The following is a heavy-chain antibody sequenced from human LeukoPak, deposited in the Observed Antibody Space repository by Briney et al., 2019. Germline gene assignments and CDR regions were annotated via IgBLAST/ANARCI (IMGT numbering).Heavy chain of an antibody. Sequence: ASVKVSCKASGYTFTSYYMHWVGQAPGQGLEWMGIINPSGGSTSYAQKFQGRVTMTRDTSTGTVYMELSSPRSEDTAVYYCARAPRPPWDDSSGLDYWGQGTRVTVSS. CDR3: ARAPRPPWDDSSGLDY. V-gene: IGHV1-46*01. CDR1: GYTFTSYY. CDR2: INPSGGST. J-gene: IGHJ4*02. D-gene: IGHD3-22*01.